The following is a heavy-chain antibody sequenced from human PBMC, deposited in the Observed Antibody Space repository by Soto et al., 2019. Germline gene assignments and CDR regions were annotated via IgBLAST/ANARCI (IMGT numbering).Heavy chain of an antibody. CDR2: ISAYNGNT. CDR3: ARVAAKVHIDY. J-gene: IGHJ4*02. Sequence: QVQLVQSGAEVKKPGASVKVSCKASGYTFTSYGISWVRQAPGQGLEWMGWISAYNGNTNYAQKLQGRVTMTTDTATSPAYMGLRSLRADDTAVYYCARVAAKVHIDYWGQGTLVTVSS. CDR1: GYTFTSYG. D-gene: IGHD2-15*01. V-gene: IGHV1-18*01.